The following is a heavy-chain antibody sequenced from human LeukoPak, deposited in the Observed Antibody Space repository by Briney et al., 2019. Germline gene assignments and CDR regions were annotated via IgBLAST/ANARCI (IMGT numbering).Heavy chain of an antibody. CDR2: IKQDGSEK. CDR1: GFTFSSYS. CDR3: ARVDYYDSSGYYTGWDSYYYYGMDV. D-gene: IGHD3-22*01. Sequence: GGSLRLSCAASGFTFSSYSMNWVRQAPGKGLEWVANIKQDGSEKYYVDSVKGRFTISRDNAKNSLYLQMNSLRAEDTAVYYCARVDYYDSSGYYTGWDSYYYYGMDVWGQGTTVTVSS. J-gene: IGHJ6*02. V-gene: IGHV3-7*01.